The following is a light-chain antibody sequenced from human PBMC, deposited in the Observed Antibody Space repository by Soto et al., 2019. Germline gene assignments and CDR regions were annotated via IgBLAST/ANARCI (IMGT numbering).Light chain of an antibody. Sequence: EIVMTQSPATLSVSPGERATLSCRASQSVSSNLAWHQQKPGQAPRLLIYGASNRATGIPARFSGSGSGADFTLTISSLEPEDFALYYCQQHINWPLTFGGGTKVEIK. CDR3: QQHINWPLT. CDR2: GAS. V-gene: IGKV3D-15*01. J-gene: IGKJ4*01. CDR1: QSVSSN.